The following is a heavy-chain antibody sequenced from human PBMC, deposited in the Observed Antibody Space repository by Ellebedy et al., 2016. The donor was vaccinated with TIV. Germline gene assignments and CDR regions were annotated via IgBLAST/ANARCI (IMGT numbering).Heavy chain of an antibody. V-gene: IGHV3-30*15. CDR2: ISHDGTNK. D-gene: IGHD5-24*01. CDR3: ARERRDGYMPRFDP. CDR1: GFTFSTYP. Sequence: PGGSLRLSCAASGFTFSTYPMHWVRQAPGKGLEWVAAISHDGTNKNYANSVKGRFTISRDNSKNTVYLQMSGLRPEDPAVYFCARERRDGYMPRFDPWGQGTLVTVSS. J-gene: IGHJ5*02.